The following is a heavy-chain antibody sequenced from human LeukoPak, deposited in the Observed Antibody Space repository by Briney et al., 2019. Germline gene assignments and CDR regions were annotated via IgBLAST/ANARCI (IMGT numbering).Heavy chain of an antibody. CDR1: GFTFSSYG. D-gene: IGHD5-18*01. CDR2: IWYDGSNK. CDR3: AKEGEPSRGYSSGHFDS. V-gene: IGHV3-33*06. J-gene: IGHJ4*02. Sequence: PGGSLRLSCAASGFTFSSYGMQWVRQAPGKGLEWVAVIWYDGSNKYYADSVKGRFTISRDNSRDTLYLQMSSLRAEDTAVYYCAKEGEPSRGYSSGHFDSWGQGALVTVFS.